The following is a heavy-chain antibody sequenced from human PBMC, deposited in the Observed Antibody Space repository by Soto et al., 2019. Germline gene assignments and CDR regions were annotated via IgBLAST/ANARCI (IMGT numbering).Heavy chain of an antibody. CDR1: GFTFSSYD. D-gene: IGHD2-2*01. CDR3: AKDRGTSIDVHRYCHYYGMDV. Sequence: EVQLLESGGGLGQPGGSLRLSCAASGFTFSSYDMTWVRQAPGQGLEWVASINGSGGTTNYADSVKGRFTISRDNSKNTTYLQMNSLRAEDTAVYYCAKDRGTSIDVHRYCHYYGMDVWGQGTTVTVSS. CDR2: INGSGGTT. V-gene: IGHV3-23*01. J-gene: IGHJ6*02.